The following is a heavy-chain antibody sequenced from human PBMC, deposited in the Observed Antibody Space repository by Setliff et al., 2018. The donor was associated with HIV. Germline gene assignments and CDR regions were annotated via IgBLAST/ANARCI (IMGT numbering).Heavy chain of an antibody. V-gene: IGHV4-4*07. CDR3: ARHDCGGDCSINWFDP. J-gene: IGHJ5*02. CDR2: IYTSESA. Sequence: ETLSLTCTVSGGSVSNYYWSWIRQPAGKGLEWIGRIYTSESANYDPSLKSRVTMSVDTSRNHFSLKLTSVTAADTAFYYCARHDCGGDCSINWFDPWGREPWSPSPQ. D-gene: IGHD2-21*02. CDR1: GGSVSNYY.